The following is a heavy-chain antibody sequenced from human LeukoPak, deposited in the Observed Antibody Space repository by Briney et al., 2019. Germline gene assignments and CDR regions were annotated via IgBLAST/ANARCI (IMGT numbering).Heavy chain of an antibody. CDR3: ARAEPDGDYAPRLIYYYGMDV. CDR2: IIPIFGTA. D-gene: IGHD4-17*01. Sequence: SVKVSCRASGGTFSSYAISWVRQAPGQGLEWMGGIIPIFGTANYAQKFQGRVTITADESTSTAYMELSSLRPEDTAVYYCARAEPDGDYAPRLIYYYGMDVWGQGTTVTVSS. CDR1: GGTFSSYA. J-gene: IGHJ6*02. V-gene: IGHV1-69*01.